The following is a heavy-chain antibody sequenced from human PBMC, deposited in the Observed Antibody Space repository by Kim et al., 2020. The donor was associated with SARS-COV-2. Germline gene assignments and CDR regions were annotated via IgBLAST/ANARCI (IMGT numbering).Heavy chain of an antibody. D-gene: IGHD6-19*01. CDR3: ARDLRIAVAGPGPLGY. CDR2: IYHSGST. CDR1: GGSISSSNW. Sequence: SDTLSLTCAVSGGSISSSNWWSWVRQPPGKGLEWIGEIYHSGSTNYNPSLKSRVTISVDKSKNQFSLKLSSVTAADTAVYYCARDLRIAVAGPGPLGYWGQGTLVTVSS. V-gene: IGHV4-4*02. J-gene: IGHJ4*02.